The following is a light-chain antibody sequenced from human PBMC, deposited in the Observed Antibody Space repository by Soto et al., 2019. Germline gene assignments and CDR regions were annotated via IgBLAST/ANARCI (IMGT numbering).Light chain of an antibody. CDR3: QQYDSLPLT. CDR1: QDISNY. Sequence: DIQMTQCPSSVSASVGDRVTITCQASQDISNYLNWYQQKPGKAPKVLIYDASNLQTGVPSRFGGGGYVTNFTFTISSLQPEDIATYFCQQYDSLPLTFGGGTKVEIK. V-gene: IGKV1-33*01. J-gene: IGKJ4*01. CDR2: DAS.